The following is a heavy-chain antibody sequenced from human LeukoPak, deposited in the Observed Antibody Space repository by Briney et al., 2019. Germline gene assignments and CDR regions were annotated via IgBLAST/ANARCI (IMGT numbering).Heavy chain of an antibody. D-gene: IGHD2-21*01. J-gene: IGHJ4*02. CDR1: GFTFSSYA. CDR3: AKFLPTHIVVANYYFDY. CDR2: MSGSGGST. Sequence: GGSLRLSCAASGFTFSSYAMSWVRQAPGKGLEWVSAMSGSGGSTYYADSVKGRFTISRDNSKNTLYLQMNSLRAEDTAVYYCAKFLPTHIVVANYYFDYWGQGTLVTVSS. V-gene: IGHV3-23*01.